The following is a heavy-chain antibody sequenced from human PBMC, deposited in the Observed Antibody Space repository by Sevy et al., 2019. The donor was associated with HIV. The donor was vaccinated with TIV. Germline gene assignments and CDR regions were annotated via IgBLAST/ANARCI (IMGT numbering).Heavy chain of an antibody. J-gene: IGHJ5*02. V-gene: IGHV3-23*01. Sequence: GGSLRLSCAASGFTFSSYAMSWVRQAPGKGLEWVSAISGSGGSTYYANSVKGRFTISRDNSKNTLYLQMNSLRAEDTAVYYCAKDSSSWGSNWFDPWGQGTLVTVSS. CDR1: GFTFSSYA. D-gene: IGHD6-13*01. CDR2: ISGSGGST. CDR3: AKDSSSWGSNWFDP.